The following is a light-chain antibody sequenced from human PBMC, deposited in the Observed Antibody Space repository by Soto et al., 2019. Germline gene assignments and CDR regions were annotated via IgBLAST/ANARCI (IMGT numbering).Light chain of an antibody. V-gene: IGLV2-14*01. Sequence: SALTRPASLSGSPGQSITSSCTGTSSDIGGYKFVSWFQQHPGKVPKLIIYEVSNRPSGVSDRFSGAKSGKTASLTISGLQADDEAEYYCTSYSVTGTHYVFGSGTKVTVL. CDR1: SSDIGGYKF. CDR2: EVS. J-gene: IGLJ1*01. CDR3: TSYSVTGTHYV.